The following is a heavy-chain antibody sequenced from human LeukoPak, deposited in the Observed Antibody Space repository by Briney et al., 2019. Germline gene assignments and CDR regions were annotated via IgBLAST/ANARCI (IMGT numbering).Heavy chain of an antibody. D-gene: IGHD3-16*02. CDR2: MNPNSGNT. V-gene: IGHV1-8*01. J-gene: IGHJ4*02. CDR3: ARGRSLRLRLGELSLSPAF. Sequence: ASVKVSCKASGYTFTSYVINWVRQATGQGLEWMGWMNPNSGNTGYAQKFQGRVTMTRNTSISTAYMELSSLRSEDTAVYYCARGRSLRLRLGELSLSPAFWGQGTLVTVSS. CDR1: GYTFTSYV.